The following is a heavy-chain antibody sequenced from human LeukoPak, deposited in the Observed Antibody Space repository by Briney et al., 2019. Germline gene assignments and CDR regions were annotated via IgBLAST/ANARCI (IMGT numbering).Heavy chain of an antibody. J-gene: IGHJ5*02. CDR3: TSTNKDYYDSSGYYL. CDR1: GFTFGDYA. V-gene: IGHV3-49*04. Sequence: GGSLRLSCTASGFTFGDYAVSWVRQAPGKGLEWLGFIRSKAYGGTTEYAASVKGRFTISRDDSKSIAYLQMNSLKTEDTAVYYCTSTNKDYYDSSGYYLWGQGTLVTVSS. D-gene: IGHD3-22*01. CDR2: IRSKAYGGTT.